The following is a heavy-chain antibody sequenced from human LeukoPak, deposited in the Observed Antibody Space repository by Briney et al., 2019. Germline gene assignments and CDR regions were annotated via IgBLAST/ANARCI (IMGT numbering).Heavy chain of an antibody. CDR2: ISSSSSYI. J-gene: IGHJ3*02. CDR3: ARDGYYGDYWLGAFDI. Sequence: PGGSLRLSCAASGFTFSSYSMNWVRQAPGKGLEWVSSISSSSSYIYYADSVKGRFTISRDNAKNSLYLQMNSLRAEDTAVYYCARDGYYGDYWLGAFDIWGQGTMVTVSS. CDR1: GFTFSSYS. D-gene: IGHD4-17*01. V-gene: IGHV3-21*01.